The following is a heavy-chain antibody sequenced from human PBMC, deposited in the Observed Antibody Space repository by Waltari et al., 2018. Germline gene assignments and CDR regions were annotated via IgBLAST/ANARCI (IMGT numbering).Heavy chain of an antibody. CDR3: ARTICESTDCDGFDY. CDR2: MNRSSGKA. CDR1: GYTFTSND. Sequence: VQLVQSGAEVKKPGASVKVSCKASGYTFTSNDINWVRQAPGQGPEWMGWMNRSSGKAGYGQNFQGGVTLTRDTSKSTAYMELSSLRSEDTAVYYCARTICESTDCDGFDYWGQGTLVTVSS. D-gene: IGHD3-3*01. V-gene: IGHV1-8*01. J-gene: IGHJ4*02.